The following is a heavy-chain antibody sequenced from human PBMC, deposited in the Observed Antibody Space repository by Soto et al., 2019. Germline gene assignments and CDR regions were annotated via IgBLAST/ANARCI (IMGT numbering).Heavy chain of an antibody. CDR1: GITFTNYW. CDR3: GTVFEH. J-gene: IGHJ4*02. CDR2: VDSDGRGT. Sequence: GGSMRLSCVASGITFTNYWMHWVRQVPGKGLGGDTRVDSDGRGTSYADFVKGRFTISRDNSKNTLYLLMNSLRVEDTAMYYCGTVFEHWAQGIPVTVSS. V-gene: IGHV3-74*01.